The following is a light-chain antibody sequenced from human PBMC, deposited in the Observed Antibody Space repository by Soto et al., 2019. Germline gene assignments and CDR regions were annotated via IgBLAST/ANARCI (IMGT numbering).Light chain of an antibody. CDR3: AAWDDSLDGLV. Sequence: QSVLTQPPSASATRGQGVSISCSGSRSNIGTNNVNWYKQLPGTAPQLLIYSSNQRPSGGPARFSGSRSGTSASLAISGLQSEDEADYYCAAWDDSLDGLVFGGGTKLTVL. CDR1: RSNIGTNN. J-gene: IGLJ2*01. V-gene: IGLV1-44*01. CDR2: SSN.